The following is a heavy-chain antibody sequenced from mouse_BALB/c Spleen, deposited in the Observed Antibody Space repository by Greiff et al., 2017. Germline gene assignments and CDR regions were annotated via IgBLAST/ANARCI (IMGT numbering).Heavy chain of an antibody. Sequence: VNLVESGPGLVAPSQSLSITCTVSGFSLTSYGVHWVRQPPGKGLEWLGVIWAGGSTNYNSALMSRLSISKDNSKSQVFLKMNSLQTDDTAMYYCARDQSYDGYLEDWGQGTTLTVSS. D-gene: IGHD2-3*01. CDR1: GFSLTSYG. CDR2: IWAGGST. J-gene: IGHJ2*01. V-gene: IGHV2-9*02. CDR3: ARDQSYDGYLED.